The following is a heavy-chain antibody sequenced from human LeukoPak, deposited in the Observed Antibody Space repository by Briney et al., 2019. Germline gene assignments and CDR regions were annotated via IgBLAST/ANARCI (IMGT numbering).Heavy chain of an antibody. Sequence: RGSLRLSCAASGFTFSSFAMSWVRQAPGKGLEWVSAISGSGGTTYYTDSVKGRFTISRDNSKNTLYLQMNSLRAEDTAVYYCAKDQYFDWLNWFDPWGQGTLVTVSS. CDR3: AKDQYFDWLNWFDP. V-gene: IGHV3-23*01. CDR2: ISGSGGTT. J-gene: IGHJ5*02. D-gene: IGHD3-9*01. CDR1: GFTFSSFA.